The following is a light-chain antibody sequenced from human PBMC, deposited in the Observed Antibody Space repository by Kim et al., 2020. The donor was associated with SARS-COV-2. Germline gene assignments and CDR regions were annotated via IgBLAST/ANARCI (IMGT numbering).Light chain of an antibody. J-gene: IGLJ3*02. Sequence: QAVVTQEPSLTVSPGGTVTLTCASSTGAVTSGSFPNWLQQKPGQSPRALIYNTDNKLPGTPARFSGSLLGGKAALTLSGVQPEDEAEYYCLLYSGGGWVFGGGTKLTVL. CDR2: NTD. CDR1: TGAVTSGSF. CDR3: LLYSGGGWV. V-gene: IGLV7-43*01.